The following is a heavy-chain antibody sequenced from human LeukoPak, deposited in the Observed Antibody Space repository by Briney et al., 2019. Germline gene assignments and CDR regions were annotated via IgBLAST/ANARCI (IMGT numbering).Heavy chain of an antibody. V-gene: IGHV4-59*08. J-gene: IGHJ4*02. CDR1: GGSISSYY. CDR2: ISHSGST. CDR3: ARRGQERAMVNPLYYFDY. D-gene: IGHD5-18*01. Sequence: SETLSLTCTVSGGSISSYYWSWIRQPPGKGVEWIGYISHSGSTNYNPSLKSRVTISVDTSKNQFSLKLTSVTAADAAVYYCARRGQERAMVNPLYYFDYWGQGTLVTVSS.